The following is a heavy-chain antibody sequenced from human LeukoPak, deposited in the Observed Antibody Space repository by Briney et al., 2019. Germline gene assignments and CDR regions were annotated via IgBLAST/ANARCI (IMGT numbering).Heavy chain of an antibody. D-gene: IGHD2-2*01. V-gene: IGHV3-23*01. Sequence: GRSLRLSCAASGFTFSTYAMSWVRQAPGKGLEWVSAISGSGDSTYYADSVKGRFTISRDNSKNTLHLQMNSLRAEDSAVYYCAKATKTLGYCASSSCYAPDYWGQGTLVTVSS. J-gene: IGHJ4*02. CDR3: AKATKTLGYCASSSCYAPDY. CDR1: GFTFSTYA. CDR2: ISGSGDST.